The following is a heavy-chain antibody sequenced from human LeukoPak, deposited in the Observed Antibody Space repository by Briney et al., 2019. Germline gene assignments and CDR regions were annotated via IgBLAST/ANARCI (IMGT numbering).Heavy chain of an antibody. CDR2: INHSGST. V-gene: IGHV4-34*01. CDR1: GGSFSGYY. Sequence: PSETLSLTCAVYGGSFSGYYWSWIRQPPGKGLEWIGEINHSGSTYYNPSLKSRITISVDTFRSQVSLKMRSVTAADTAVYYCARVLLWFGDFSVKAFDIWGQGTMVTVSS. D-gene: IGHD3-10*01. J-gene: IGHJ3*02. CDR3: ARVLLWFGDFSVKAFDI.